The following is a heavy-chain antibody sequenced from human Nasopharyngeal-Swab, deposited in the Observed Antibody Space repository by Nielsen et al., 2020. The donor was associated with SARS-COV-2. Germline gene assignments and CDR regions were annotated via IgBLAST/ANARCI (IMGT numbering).Heavy chain of an antibody. CDR2: MYAGGDI. J-gene: IGHJ4*02. Sequence: GESLKISCAASGFDVSGNYMSWFRQPPGKGLEWVSVMYAGGDIYYADSVKGRFTISRDSSKNTLYLQMNSLRVEDTALYYCARDRRDVDNQWGQGTLVTVSS. V-gene: IGHV3-53*01. D-gene: IGHD5-24*01. CDR3: ARDRRDVDNQ. CDR1: GFDVSGNY.